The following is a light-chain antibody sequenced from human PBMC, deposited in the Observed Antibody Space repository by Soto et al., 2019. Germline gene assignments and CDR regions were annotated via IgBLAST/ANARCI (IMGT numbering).Light chain of an antibody. Sequence: QSALTQPASVSGSPGQSITISCTGTSSDIGRYNFVSWYQHHPGKAPKLMIYEVSDRPSGVSDRFSGSKSGNTASLTISGLQAEDEADYYCASYTISSTYVFGTGTKLTVL. J-gene: IGLJ1*01. CDR2: EVS. CDR1: SSDIGRYNF. CDR3: ASYTISSTYV. V-gene: IGLV2-14*01.